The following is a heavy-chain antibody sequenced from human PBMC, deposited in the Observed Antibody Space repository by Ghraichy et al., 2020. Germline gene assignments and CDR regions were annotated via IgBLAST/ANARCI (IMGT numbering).Heavy chain of an antibody. CDR1: GGSISSYY. Sequence: SETLSLTCTVSGGSISSYYWSWIRQPPGKGLEWIGYIYYSGSTNYNPSLKSRVTISVDTSKNQFSLKLSSVTAADTAVYYCARKFRDGYKGYDAFDIWGQGTMVTVSS. D-gene: IGHD5-24*01. CDR3: ARKFRDGYKGYDAFDI. CDR2: IYYSGST. V-gene: IGHV4-59*01. J-gene: IGHJ3*02.